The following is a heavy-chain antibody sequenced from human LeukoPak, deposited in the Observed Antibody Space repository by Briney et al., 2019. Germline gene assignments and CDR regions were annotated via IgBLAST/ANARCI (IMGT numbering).Heavy chain of an antibody. CDR3: ARNGPPFLWFGARGAFDI. CDR1: GGSISSYY. V-gene: IGHV4-59*01. J-gene: IGHJ3*02. Sequence: SETLSLTCTVSGGSISSYYWSWIRQPPGKGPEWIGYIYYSGSTNYNPSLKSRVTISVDTSKNQFSLKLSSVTAADTAVYYCARNGPPFLWFGARGAFDIWGQGTMVTVSS. D-gene: IGHD3-10*01. CDR2: IYYSGST.